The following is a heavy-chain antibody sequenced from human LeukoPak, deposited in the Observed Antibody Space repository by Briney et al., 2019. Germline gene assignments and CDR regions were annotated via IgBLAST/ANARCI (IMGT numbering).Heavy chain of an antibody. J-gene: IGHJ2*01. CDR2: IYYSGST. CDR1: GGSISSSSYY. V-gene: IGHV4-39*01. D-gene: IGHD3-22*01. CDR3: ARRIYGSSGYYLDWYFDL. Sequence: SETLSLTCTVSGGSISSSSYYWGWIRQPPGKGLEWIGSIYYSGSTYYNPSLKSRVTISVDTSKNQSSLKLSSVTAADTAVYYCARRIYGSSGYYLDWYFDLWGRGTLVTVSS.